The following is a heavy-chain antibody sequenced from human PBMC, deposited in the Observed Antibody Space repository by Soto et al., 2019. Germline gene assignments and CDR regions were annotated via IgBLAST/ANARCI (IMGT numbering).Heavy chain of an antibody. CDR2: IISSGSTI. CDR3: ASPEAIVVWGFDP. J-gene: IGHJ5*02. CDR1: GFTFSSYE. D-gene: IGHD2-2*01. V-gene: IGHV3-48*03. Sequence: GGSLRLSCAASGFTFSSYEMNWVRQVPGKGLEWVSYIISSGSTIYYADSVKGRFTISRDSAKNSLYLQMNSLRAEDSAVYCCASPEAIVVWGFDPWGQGTLVTVSS.